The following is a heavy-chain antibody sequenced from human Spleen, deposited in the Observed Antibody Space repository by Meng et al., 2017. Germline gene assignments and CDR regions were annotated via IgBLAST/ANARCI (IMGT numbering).Heavy chain of an antibody. D-gene: IGHD3-10*01. J-gene: IGHJ4*02. V-gene: IGHV3-73*01. CDR2: IETKYSSYAT. Sequence: GGSLRLSCVVSGVSFSGSHIHWVRQTSEKGLEWIGRIETKYSSYATSYAASVRGRFTISRDDSINTAYLQMNSLRAEDTAVYYCARDREALWFGELLAPLLGDYWGQGNLV. CDR1: GVSFSGSH. CDR3: ARDREALWFGELLAPLLGDY.